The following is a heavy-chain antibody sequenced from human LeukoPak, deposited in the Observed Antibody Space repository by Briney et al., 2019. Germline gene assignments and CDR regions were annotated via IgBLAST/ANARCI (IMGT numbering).Heavy chain of an antibody. CDR3: ARDQSGSPEGFDI. CDR2: IYYIVST. CDR1: GGSISSYY. D-gene: IGHD1-26*01. J-gene: IGHJ3*02. Sequence: SETLSLTCTVSGGSISSYYWSWIRQPPGKGLEWSGYIYYIVSTNYNPSLKRRVAISVATSKNKFPLKLSSVTAADTAVYYCARDQSGSPEGFDIWGQGTMVTVSS. V-gene: IGHV4-59*01.